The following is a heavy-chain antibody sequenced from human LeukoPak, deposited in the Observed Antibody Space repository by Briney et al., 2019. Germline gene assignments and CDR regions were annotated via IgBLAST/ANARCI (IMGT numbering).Heavy chain of an antibody. D-gene: IGHD3-10*01. V-gene: IGHV4-59*08. CDR3: ARHGGSGSYYNWFDP. J-gene: IGHJ5*02. Sequence: SETLSLTCTVSGGSISSYYWSWIRQPPGKGLEWIGYIYYSGSTYYNPSLKSRVTISVDTSKNQISLKLSSLTATDTAVYYCARHGGSGSYYNWFDPWGQGTLVTVSS. CDR1: GGSISSYY. CDR2: IYYSGST.